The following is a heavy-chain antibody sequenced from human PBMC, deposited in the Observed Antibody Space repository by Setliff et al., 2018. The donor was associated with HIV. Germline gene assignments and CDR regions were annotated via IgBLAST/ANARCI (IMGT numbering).Heavy chain of an antibody. Sequence: SVKVSCKASGGSFRNYAINWVRQAPGHGLEWMGGIIPLLGTPNYAHKFQGRVTITADKYSSTVYMVLSSLRSEDSAVFYCARDRSGIAVAAPDAFDVWGQGTMVTVSS. V-gene: IGHV1-69*06. CDR3: ARDRSGIAVAAPDAFDV. D-gene: IGHD6-19*01. J-gene: IGHJ3*01. CDR1: GGSFRNYA. CDR2: IIPLLGTP.